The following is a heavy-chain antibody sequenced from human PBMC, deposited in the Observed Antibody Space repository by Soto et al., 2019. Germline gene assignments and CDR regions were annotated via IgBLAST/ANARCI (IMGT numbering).Heavy chain of an antibody. J-gene: IGHJ4*02. CDR2: ISISSSTR. CDR1: GFTFSSYV. D-gene: IGHD3-10*01. Sequence: EVQLVESGGGLVQPGGSLRLSCAASGFTFSSYVINWVRQAPGKGLEWVSYISISSSTRYYADSVRGRFTISRDNAKNSLYLQMKSLRDEDTAVYYCARGGGFFDYWGQGTLVTVSS. CDR3: ARGGGFFDY. V-gene: IGHV3-48*02.